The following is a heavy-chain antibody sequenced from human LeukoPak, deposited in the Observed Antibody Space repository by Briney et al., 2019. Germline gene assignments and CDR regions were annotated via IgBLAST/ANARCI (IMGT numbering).Heavy chain of an antibody. CDR3: ARLIYSGDDRNYFDY. V-gene: IGHV5-10-1*01. D-gene: IGHD5-12*01. Sequence: GESLKISCKGSGHSFTSQWISWVRQMPGKGLEWMGRIDPSDSYTNFSPSFQGHVTISADKSISTAYLQWSSLKASDTTMYYCARLIYSGDDRNYFDYWGQGTLVTVSS. CDR2: IDPSDSYT. CDR1: GHSFTSQW. J-gene: IGHJ4*02.